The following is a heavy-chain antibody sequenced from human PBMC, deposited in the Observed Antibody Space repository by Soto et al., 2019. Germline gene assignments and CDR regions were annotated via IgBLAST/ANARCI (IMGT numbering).Heavy chain of an antibody. J-gene: IGHJ4*02. CDR2: ISAYNGNT. Sequence: GASVKVSCKASGYTFTSYGISWVRQAPGQGLEWMGWISAYNGNTNYAQKLQGRVTMTTDTSTSTAYMELRSLRSDDTAVYYCARDRHIGQSSGWYRDYWGQGTLVTVSS. CDR3: ARDRHIGQSSGWYRDY. CDR1: GYTFTSYG. V-gene: IGHV1-18*01. D-gene: IGHD6-19*01.